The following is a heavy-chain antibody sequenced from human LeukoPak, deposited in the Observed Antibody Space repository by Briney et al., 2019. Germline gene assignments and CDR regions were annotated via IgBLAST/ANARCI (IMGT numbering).Heavy chain of an antibody. D-gene: IGHD2-2*01. J-gene: IGHJ4*02. V-gene: IGHV1-18*04. Sequence: SVKVSCKASGYTFTGYYMHWVRQAPGQGLEWVGWISTYNGNTFYAQKFEGRVSMTTDTSTNTVYMDLRSLRSDDTAVYYCARDLEHCRNIICSNSAYWGQGTLVTVSS. CDR3: ARDLEHCRNIICSNSAY. CDR1: GYTFTGYY. CDR2: ISTYNGNT.